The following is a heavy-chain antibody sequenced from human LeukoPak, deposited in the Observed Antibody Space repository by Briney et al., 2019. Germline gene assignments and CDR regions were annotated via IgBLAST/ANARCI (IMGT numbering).Heavy chain of an antibody. D-gene: IGHD4-11*01. CDR1: GGSISSGDYY. J-gene: IGHJ5*02. CDR3: ARGPTVTGWFDP. Sequence: SETLSLTCTVSGGSISSGDYYWSWIRQPPGKGLEWIGRIYTSGSTNYNPSLKSRVTISVDTSKNQFSLKLSSVTAADTAVYYCARGPTVTGWFDPWGQGTLVTVSS. V-gene: IGHV4-61*02. CDR2: IYTSGST.